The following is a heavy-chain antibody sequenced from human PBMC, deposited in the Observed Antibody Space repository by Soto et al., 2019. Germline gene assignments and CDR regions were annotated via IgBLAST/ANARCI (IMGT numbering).Heavy chain of an antibody. CDR1: SESLSGYY. V-gene: IGHV4-34*01. D-gene: IGHD1-26*01. J-gene: IGHJ4*02. CDR2: IDGSGNT. CDR3: VGARGRLVGFDY. Sequence: QVQLQQWGAGLLKPSETLSLTCAVNSESLSGYYWSWIRQSPGKGLEWIGEIDGSGNTNYSPSLRSRVAMSVDTSKTHFSLNRTSVSAADTAAYYCVGARGRLVGFDYWGQGTLVTVSS.